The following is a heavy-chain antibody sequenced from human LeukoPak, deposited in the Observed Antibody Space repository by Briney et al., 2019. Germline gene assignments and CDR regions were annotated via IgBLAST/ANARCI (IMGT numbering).Heavy chain of an antibody. J-gene: IGHJ4*02. V-gene: IGHV4-61*02. CDR2: IYTSGST. CDR1: GGSISSGSYY. Sequence: SQTLSLTCTVSGGSISSGSYYWSWIRQPAGKGLEWIGRIYTSGSTNYNPSLKSRVTISVDTSKNQFSLKLSSVTAADTAVYYCARQLRHEWLFTQKYFDYWGQGTLVTVSS. CDR3: ARQLRHEWLFTQKYFDY. D-gene: IGHD3-3*01.